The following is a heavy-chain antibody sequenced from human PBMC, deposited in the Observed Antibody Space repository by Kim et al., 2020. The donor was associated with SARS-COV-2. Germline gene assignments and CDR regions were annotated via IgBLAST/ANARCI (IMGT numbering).Heavy chain of an antibody. CDR1: GFTFSSYC. V-gene: IGHV3-30*18. CDR2: ISYDGSNK. Sequence: GGSLRLSCAASGFTFSSYCMHWVRQAPGKGLEWVAVISYDGSNKYYADSVKGRFTISRDNSKNTLYLQMNSLRAEDTAVYYCAKDNYYGSGRPYYYYGMDVWGQGTTVTVSS. CDR3: AKDNYYGSGRPYYYYGMDV. J-gene: IGHJ6*02. D-gene: IGHD3-10*01.